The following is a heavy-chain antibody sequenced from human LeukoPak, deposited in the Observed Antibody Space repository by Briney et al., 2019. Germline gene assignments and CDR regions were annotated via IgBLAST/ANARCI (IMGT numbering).Heavy chain of an antibody. CDR3: ARGLNRDIVVVPAANPLFYYYYGMDV. J-gene: IGHJ6*02. Sequence: GASVKVSCKASGYTFTSYDINWVRQATGQGLEWMGWMNPNSGNTGYAQKFQGRVTMTRNTSISTAYMELSSLRSEDTAVYYCARGLNRDIVVVPAANPLFYYYYGMDVWGQGTTVTVSS. CDR1: GYTFTSYD. V-gene: IGHV1-8*01. D-gene: IGHD2-2*01. CDR2: MNPNSGNT.